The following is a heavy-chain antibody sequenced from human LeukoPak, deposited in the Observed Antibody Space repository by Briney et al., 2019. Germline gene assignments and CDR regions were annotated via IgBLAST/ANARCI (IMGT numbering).Heavy chain of an antibody. CDR2: IHPSGAL. J-gene: IGHJ4*02. CDR3: SRGLDSRKLGY. D-gene: IGHD3-22*01. CDR1: GASFSSGDQY. V-gene: IGHV4-31*03. Sequence: SQTLSLTCTVSGASFSSGDQYWNWMRQRPGEGLEWIGSIHPSGALYNNPSLESRVSISIDTSKNQFSLNLNSVTAADTAVYFCSRGLDSRKLGYWGQGTLVTASS.